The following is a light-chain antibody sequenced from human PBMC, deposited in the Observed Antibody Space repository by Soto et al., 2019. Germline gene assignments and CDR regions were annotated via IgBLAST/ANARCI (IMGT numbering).Light chain of an antibody. Sequence: EIVLTQSPATLSLSPGERATLSCRASQSVSSYLAWYQQKPGQSPRLLIYGASSRATGIPDRFSGSGSVTDFTLTISRLEPEDFAVYYCQQYETSPGTFGRGTLVDIK. CDR1: QSVSSY. CDR2: GAS. CDR3: QQYETSPGT. J-gene: IGKJ4*01. V-gene: IGKV3-20*01.